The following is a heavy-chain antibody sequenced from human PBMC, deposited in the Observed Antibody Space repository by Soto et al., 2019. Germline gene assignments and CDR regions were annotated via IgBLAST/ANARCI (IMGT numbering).Heavy chain of an antibody. CDR2: ISGSGGST. CDR1: GFTLSDHY. Sequence: GSLRLSCSVSGFTLSDHYIDWVRQAPGKGLEWVSAISGSGGSTYYADSVKGRFTISRDNSKNTLYLQMNSLRAEDTAVYYCAKASYYYDSSGRGTYFDYWGQGTLVTVSS. D-gene: IGHD3-22*01. V-gene: IGHV3-23*01. J-gene: IGHJ4*02. CDR3: AKASYYYDSSGRGTYFDY.